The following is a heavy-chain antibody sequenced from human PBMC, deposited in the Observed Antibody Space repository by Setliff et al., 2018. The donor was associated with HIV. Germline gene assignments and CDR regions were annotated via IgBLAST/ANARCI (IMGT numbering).Heavy chain of an antibody. Sequence: LRLSCAASGFSFSTSAMTWVRQAPGKGLEWVSSISDGGVATYNSDSVKGRFTISRDNAKNSLYLQMNSLRAEDTAVYYCVMFGISSGWGQGTQVTVSS. D-gene: IGHD6-6*01. CDR2: ISDGGVAT. CDR3: VMFGISSG. V-gene: IGHV3-23*01. J-gene: IGHJ4*02. CDR1: GFSFSTSA.